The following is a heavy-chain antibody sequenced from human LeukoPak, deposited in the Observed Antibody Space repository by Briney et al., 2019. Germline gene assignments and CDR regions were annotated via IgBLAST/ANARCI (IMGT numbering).Heavy chain of an antibody. J-gene: IGHJ5*02. V-gene: IGHV3-23*01. D-gene: IGHD2-8*01. CDR2: ISGSGGGT. CDR1: GFTFSSYA. Sequence: PGGSLRLSCAASGFTFSSYAMSWVRQAPGKGLEWVSAISGSGGGTYYTDSVKGRFTISRDNSKTTLYLQKNSLRAEDTAVYDCAKHPLIVLIQGWFDRWGQGTLVTVSS. CDR3: AKHPLIVLIQGWFDR.